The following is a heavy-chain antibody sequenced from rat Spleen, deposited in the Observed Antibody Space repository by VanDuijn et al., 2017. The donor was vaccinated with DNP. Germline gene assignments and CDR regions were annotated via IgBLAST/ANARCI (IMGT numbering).Heavy chain of an antibody. Sequence: EVQLVESGGDLVQPGRSLKLSCAASGFTFSDYFMAWVRQAPKRGLEWVASVFYDGSRTYYRDSVKGRFTISRDNAKSTLYLQMDSLRSEDTATYYCATPTDPFAYWGQGTLVTVSS. CDR3: ATPTDPFAY. V-gene: IGHV5S10*01. CDR1: GFTFSDYF. CDR2: VFYDGSRT. J-gene: IGHJ3*01.